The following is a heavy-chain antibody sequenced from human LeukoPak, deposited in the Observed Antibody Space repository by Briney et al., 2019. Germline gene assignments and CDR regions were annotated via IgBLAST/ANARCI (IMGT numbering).Heavy chain of an antibody. CDR2: IIPIFGTA. CDR3: ARSIPPYYDSSGYYYPFDY. D-gene: IGHD3-22*01. V-gene: IGHV1-69*05. J-gene: IGHJ4*02. CDR1: GGTFSSYA. Sequence: SVKVSCKASGGTFSSYATSWVRQAPGQGLERMGGIIPIFGTANYAQKFQGRVTITTDESTSTAYMELSSLRSEDTAVYYCARSIPPYYDSSGYYYPFDYWGQGTLVTVSS.